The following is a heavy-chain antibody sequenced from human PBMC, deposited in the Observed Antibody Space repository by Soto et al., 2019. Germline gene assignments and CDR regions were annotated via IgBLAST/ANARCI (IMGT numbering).Heavy chain of an antibody. D-gene: IGHD5-12*01. J-gene: IGHJ4*02. CDR3: ARVEGVYSGYDYLGVLSDY. V-gene: IGHV3-21*01. CDR1: GFTFSSYS. Sequence: EVQLVESGGGLVKPGGSLRLSCAASGFTFSSYSMNWVRQAPGKGLEWVSSISSSSSYIYYADSVKGRFTISRDNAKNSLYLQMNSLRAEDTAVYYCARVEGVYSGYDYLGVLSDYWGQGTLVTVSS. CDR2: ISSSSSYI.